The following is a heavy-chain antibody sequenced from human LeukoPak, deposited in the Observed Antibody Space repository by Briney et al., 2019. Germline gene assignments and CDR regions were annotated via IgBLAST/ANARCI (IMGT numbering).Heavy chain of an antibody. V-gene: IGHV3-23*01. Sequence: PGGSLRLSCAASGFIFSSYAMSWVRQAPGKGLEWVSAISGSGGSTYYADSVKGRFTISRDNSKNTLYLQMNSLRAEDTAVYYCAKDLGYYDSSGYYLYWGQGTLVTVSS. J-gene: IGHJ4*02. CDR2: ISGSGGST. D-gene: IGHD3-22*01. CDR1: GFIFSSYA. CDR3: AKDLGYYDSSGYYLY.